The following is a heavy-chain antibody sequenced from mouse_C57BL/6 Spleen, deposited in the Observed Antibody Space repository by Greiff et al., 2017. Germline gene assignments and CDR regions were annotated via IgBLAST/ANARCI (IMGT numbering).Heavy chain of an antibody. J-gene: IGHJ2*01. CDR2: IYPGDGDT. Sequence: QVQLQQSGAELVKPGASVKISCKASGYAFSSYWMNWVKQRPGKGLEWIGQIYPGDGDTNYNGKFKGKATLTADKSSSTAYMQLSSLTSEDSAVYFCARKGANWDVDYWGQGTTLTVSS. CDR3: ARKGANWDVDY. D-gene: IGHD4-1*01. V-gene: IGHV1-80*01. CDR1: GYAFSSYW.